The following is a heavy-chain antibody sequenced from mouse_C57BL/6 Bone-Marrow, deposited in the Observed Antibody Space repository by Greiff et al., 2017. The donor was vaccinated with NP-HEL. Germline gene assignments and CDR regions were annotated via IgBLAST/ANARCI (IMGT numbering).Heavy chain of an antibody. CDR2: IYPRSGNT. V-gene: IGHV1-81*01. J-gene: IGHJ3*01. CDR3: AGGWFDY. CDR1: GFTFTSYG. Sequence: QVQLQQSGAELVRPGASVKLSCKASGFTFTSYGISWVKQRTGQGLEWIGEIYPRSGNTYYNEKFKGKVTLTADKSSSTTYMGLRDLTSGDSAVYFCAGGWFDYWGQGTLVTVSA.